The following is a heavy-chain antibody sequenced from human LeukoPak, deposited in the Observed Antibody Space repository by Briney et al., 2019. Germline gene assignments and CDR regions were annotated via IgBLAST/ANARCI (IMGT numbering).Heavy chain of an antibody. J-gene: IGHJ4*02. V-gene: IGHV4-34*01. CDR1: GGSFSGYY. CDR3: ARQAQRRPGFDY. CDR2: INHSGST. D-gene: IGHD3-10*01. Sequence: SETLSLTCAVHGGSFSGYYWSWIRQPPGKGLEWIGEINHSGSTNYNPSLKSRVTISVDTSKNQFSLKLSSVTAADTAVYYCARQAQRRPGFDYWGQGTLVTVSS.